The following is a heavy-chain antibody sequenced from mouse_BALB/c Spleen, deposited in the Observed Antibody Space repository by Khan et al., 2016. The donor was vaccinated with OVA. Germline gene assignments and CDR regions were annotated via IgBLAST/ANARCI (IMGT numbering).Heavy chain of an antibody. CDR2: IFPGSVST. CDR3: ERGGYGGFAY. CDR1: GYTFSSYW. Sequence: QVQLQQSGGDLMKPGASVKISCKATGYTFSSYWIEWVKQRPGHGLEWIGQIFPGSVSTTYNEKFKDKATFTADTSSNTAYMQLSRLTSEDSAVYYCERGGYGGFAYWGQGTLVTVSA. D-gene: IGHD2-2*01. J-gene: IGHJ3*01. V-gene: IGHV1-9*01.